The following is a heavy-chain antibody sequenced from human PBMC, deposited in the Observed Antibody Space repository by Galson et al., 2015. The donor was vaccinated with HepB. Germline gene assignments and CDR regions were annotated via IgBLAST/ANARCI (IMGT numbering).Heavy chain of an antibody. CDR2: TSGYSGDT. CDR1: GYTFSSYG. V-gene: IGHV1-18*01. D-gene: IGHD3-22*01. CDR3: ATDSSGYYYFDY. J-gene: IGHJ4*02. Sequence: SVKVSCKASGYTFSSYGISWVRQAPGQGLEGMEWTSGYSGDTNFAQNFQGRVTMTTDTSPSTAYMELRSLRSDDTAVYYCATDSSGYYYFDYWGQGTLVIVSS.